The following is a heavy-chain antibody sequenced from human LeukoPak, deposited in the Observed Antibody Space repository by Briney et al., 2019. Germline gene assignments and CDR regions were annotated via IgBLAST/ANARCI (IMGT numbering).Heavy chain of an antibody. J-gene: IGHJ3*02. V-gene: IGHV5-51*01. D-gene: IGHD6-13*01. CDR3: ARHGVGSSIPEAFDI. Sequence: GESLKISCKGSGYSFRNYWIAWVRQMPGKGPECMGLIYPADSDTRYSPSFQGQVTISADKSISTAYLQWSSLKASDTAMYYCARHGVGSSIPEAFDIWGQGTMVTVSS. CDR2: IYPADSDT. CDR1: GYSFRNYW.